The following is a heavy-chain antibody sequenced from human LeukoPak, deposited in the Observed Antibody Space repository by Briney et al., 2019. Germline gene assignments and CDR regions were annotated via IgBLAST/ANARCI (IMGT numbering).Heavy chain of an antibody. V-gene: IGHV1-69*13. CDR3: ARGGIVVVPAASLALPDY. J-gene: IGHJ4*02. Sequence: ASVKVSCKASGGTFSSYAISWVRQAPGQGLEWMGGIIPIFGTANYAQKFQGRVTITADESTSTAYMELSSLRSEDTAVYYCARGGIVVVPAASLALPDYWGQGTLVTVSS. CDR2: IIPIFGTA. D-gene: IGHD2-2*01. CDR1: GGTFSSYA.